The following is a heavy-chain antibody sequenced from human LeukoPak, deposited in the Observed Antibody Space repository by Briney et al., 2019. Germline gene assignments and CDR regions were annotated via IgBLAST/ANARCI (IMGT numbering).Heavy chain of an antibody. Sequence: SVKVSCKCSGGTFSSYAISWLRQAHGQGLEWMGRIIPICGTANYAQKFQGRVTITADKSTSTAYMELSSLTSEDTAVYYCARDQRCGGDCYVFDYWGQGTLVTVSS. V-gene: IGHV1-69*06. J-gene: IGHJ4*02. CDR3: ARDQRCGGDCYVFDY. CDR2: IIPICGTA. D-gene: IGHD2-21*02. CDR1: GGTFSSYA.